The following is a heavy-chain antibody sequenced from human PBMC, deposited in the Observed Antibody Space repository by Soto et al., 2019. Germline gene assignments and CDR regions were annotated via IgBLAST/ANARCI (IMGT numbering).Heavy chain of an antibody. CDR2: ISYDGSDK. Sequence: QVQLVESGGGVVQPGRSLRLSCAASGFPFTSYGMHWVREGPDKGLEWVAIISYDGSDKYYADSVKGRFTISRDNSKNTLYLQMNSLTPDDTALYYCVGGQYYFDYRGQGTLVTVSS. CDR3: VGGQYYFDY. V-gene: IGHV3-30*03. D-gene: IGHD3-10*01. J-gene: IGHJ4*02. CDR1: GFPFTSYG.